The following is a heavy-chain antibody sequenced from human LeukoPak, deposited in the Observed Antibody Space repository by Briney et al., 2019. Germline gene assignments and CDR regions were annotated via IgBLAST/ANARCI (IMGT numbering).Heavy chain of an antibody. Sequence: GESLRLSCAASGFTFSSYWMHWVRQAPGKGLVWVSRLNSDGSSTSYADSVKGRFTISRDNAETTLHLQMNNLSAEDTAVYYCARASNRNSINFDYWGQGALVTVSS. V-gene: IGHV3-74*01. J-gene: IGHJ4*02. D-gene: IGHD1-1*01. CDR1: GFTFSSYW. CDR3: ARASNRNSINFDY. CDR2: LNSDGSST.